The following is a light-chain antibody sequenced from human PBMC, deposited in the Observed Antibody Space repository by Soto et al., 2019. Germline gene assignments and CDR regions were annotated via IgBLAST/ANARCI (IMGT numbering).Light chain of an antibody. V-gene: IGKV3-15*01. CDR3: QQGHNWPLT. CDR2: SAS. Sequence: EIVMTQSPATLSVSPGERATLCCRASQSISTELAWYQQKPGQPPRLLIYSASTRATGVPARFTGSGSGSEFTLTISGLQSEDFAVYYCQQGHNWPLTFGQGTRLEI. J-gene: IGKJ2*01. CDR1: QSISTE.